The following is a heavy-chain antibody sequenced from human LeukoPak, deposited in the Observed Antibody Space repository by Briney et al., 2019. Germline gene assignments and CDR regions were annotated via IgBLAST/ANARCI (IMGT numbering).Heavy chain of an antibody. V-gene: IGHV1-3*01. CDR2: INAGNGNT. CDR3: ARLKYCTNGVCYTGFDY. D-gene: IGHD2-8*01. J-gene: IGHJ4*02. CDR1: GYTFTSYA. Sequence: ASVKVSCKASGYTFTSYAMHWVRQAPGQRLEWMGWINAGNGNTKYSQKFQGRVTITRDTSADTAYMELSSLRSEDTAVYYCARLKYCTNGVCYTGFDYWGQGTLVTVSS.